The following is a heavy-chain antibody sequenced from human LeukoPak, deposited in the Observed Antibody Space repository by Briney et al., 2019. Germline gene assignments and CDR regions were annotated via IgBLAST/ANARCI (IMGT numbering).Heavy chain of an antibody. V-gene: IGHV4-31*03. D-gene: IGHD2-2*01. CDR2: KYYNGGA. CDR3: ATPYCSSLSRLDVFNM. CDR1: GVSVSDGRYY. J-gene: IGHJ3*02. Sequence: PSETLSLTCNVSGVSVSDGRYYWTWIRQHPGKGLEWIGYKYYNGGAKYNPSLKSRLTISIDTSKNQFSLQLTSVTAADTATYYCATPYCSSLSRLDVFNMWGQGTRVTVSS.